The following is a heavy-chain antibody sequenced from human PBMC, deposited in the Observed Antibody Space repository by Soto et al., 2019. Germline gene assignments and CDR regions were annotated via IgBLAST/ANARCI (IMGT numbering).Heavy chain of an antibody. CDR3: ASHDPGARFDP. D-gene: IGHD1-1*01. J-gene: IGHJ5*02. Sequence: QVQLVQSGAEVKKPGSSVRVSCQASGATFNTITINWVRQAPGQGLEWMGGFVPVFGSATYAQQIRGRLTMTRDTSISTAYMELSSLRSDDTAVYYCASHDPGARFDPWGQGTLVIVSS. V-gene: IGHV1-69*06. CDR1: GATFNTIT. CDR2: FVPVFGSA.